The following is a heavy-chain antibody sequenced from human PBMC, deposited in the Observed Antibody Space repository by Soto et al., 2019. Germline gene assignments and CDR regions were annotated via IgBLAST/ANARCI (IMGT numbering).Heavy chain of an antibody. CDR1: GFTVGSNY. V-gene: IGHV3-53*02. CDR2: TYSGVTT. CDR3: ARDQWA. J-gene: IGHJ5*02. D-gene: IGHD1-26*01. Sequence: EVQLVETGGGLIQPGGSLRLSCAASGFTVGSNYMSWVRQAPGKGLEWLSLTYSGVTTYNTDSAKGRFTISIDNSKNTLYLQMNGLRAEDTAVYYCARDQWAWGQGTLVTVSS.